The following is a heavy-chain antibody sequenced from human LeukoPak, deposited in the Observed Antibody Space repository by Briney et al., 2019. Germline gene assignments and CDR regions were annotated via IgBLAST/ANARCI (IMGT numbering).Heavy chain of an antibody. CDR2: IRSKGNSYAT. J-gene: IGHJ4*02. D-gene: IGHD5-24*01. Sequence: GGSLRLSCAASGFSFSASAMHWVRQASGKGLEWVGRIRSKGNSYATEYAASVKGRFTISRDDSKRIAYLQMNSLKSEDTAVYYCTRGGMAPDSWGQGTLVTVSS. CDR1: GFSFSASA. V-gene: IGHV3-73*01. CDR3: TRGGMAPDS.